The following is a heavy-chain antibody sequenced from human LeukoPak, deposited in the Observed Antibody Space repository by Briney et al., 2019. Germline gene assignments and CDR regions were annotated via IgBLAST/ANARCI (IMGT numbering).Heavy chain of an antibody. J-gene: IGHJ5*02. CDR1: GYSISSGYY. CDR2: IYHSGST. D-gene: IGHD6-13*01. CDR3: ARQYSSNWYDDRGWFDP. Sequence: SETLSLTCTVSGYSISSGYYWGWIRQPPGKGLEWIGSIYHSGSTNYNPSLKGRVTISVDTSKNQFSLKLSSVTAADTAVYYCARQYSSNWYDDRGWFDPWGQGTLVTVSS. V-gene: IGHV4-38-2*02.